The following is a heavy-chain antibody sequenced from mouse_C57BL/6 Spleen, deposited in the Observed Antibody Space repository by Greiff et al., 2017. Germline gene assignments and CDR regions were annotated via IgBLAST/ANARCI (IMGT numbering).Heavy chain of an antibody. D-gene: IGHD3-2*02. Sequence: EVQLQQSGAELVRPGASVKLSCTASGFNIKDYYMHWVKQRPEQGLEWIGRIDPEDGDTEYAPKFQGKDTMTADTSSNTAYLQLSSLTSEDTAVYYCTTLYSSGSRYSYWGEETLLTVS. CDR3: TTLYSSGSRYSY. CDR2: IDPEDGDT. V-gene: IGHV14-1*01. J-gene: IGHJ3*01. CDR1: GFNIKDYY.